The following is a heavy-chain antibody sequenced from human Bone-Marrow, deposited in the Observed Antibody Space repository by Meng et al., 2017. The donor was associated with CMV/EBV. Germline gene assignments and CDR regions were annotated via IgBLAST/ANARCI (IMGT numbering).Heavy chain of an antibody. D-gene: IGHD3-3*01. CDR3: ARDYPTSYDFWSGDYYYYGMDV. CDR2: INPNSGGT. Sequence: ASVKVSCKASGYTFTGYYMHWVRQAPGQGLEWMGWINPNSGGTNYAQKFQGRVTMTRDTSISTAYMELSRLRSDDTAVYYCARDYPTSYDFWSGDYYYYGMDVWGQGTTATVSS. CDR1: GYTFTGYY. V-gene: IGHV1-2*02. J-gene: IGHJ6*02.